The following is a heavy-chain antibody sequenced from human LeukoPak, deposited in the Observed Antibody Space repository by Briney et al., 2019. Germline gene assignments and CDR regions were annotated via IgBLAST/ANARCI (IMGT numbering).Heavy chain of an antibody. CDR2: INPNSGGT. J-gene: IGHJ4*02. CDR1: VYTFTAYY. CDR3: ARGSMVPTTADS. V-gene: IGHV1-2*02. D-gene: IGHD3-10*01. Sequence: ASVKVSCKASVYTFTAYYMHWVRQAPGQGLEWMGWINPNSGGTNYAQKFQGRVTMTRDTSISTAYMELSRLRSDDTAVYYCARGSMVPTTADSWGQGTLVTVSS.